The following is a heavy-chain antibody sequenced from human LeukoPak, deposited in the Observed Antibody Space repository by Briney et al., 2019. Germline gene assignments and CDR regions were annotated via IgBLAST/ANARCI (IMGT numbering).Heavy chain of an antibody. Sequence: GGSLRLSCAASGFIFSNDAMHWVRQAPGKGLEWVAVISYDGSNKYYADSVKGRFTISRDNSKNTLYLQMNSLRAEDTAVYYCARVELEMATIYYFDYWGQGTLVTVSS. V-gene: IGHV3-30*19. D-gene: IGHD5-24*01. CDR3: ARVELEMATIYYFDY. J-gene: IGHJ4*02. CDR2: ISYDGSNK. CDR1: GFIFSNDA.